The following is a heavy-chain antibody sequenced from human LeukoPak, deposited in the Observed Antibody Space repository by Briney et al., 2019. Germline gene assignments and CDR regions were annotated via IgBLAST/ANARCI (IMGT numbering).Heavy chain of an antibody. CDR3: ARMGGGKGNIVVVVAANDY. CDR2: ISAYNGNT. Sequence: GASVKISCKASGYTFTSYGISWVRQAPGQGLEWMGWISAYNGNTNYAQRLQGRVTMTTETSTSTAYMELRSLRSDDTAVYYCARMGGGKGNIVVVVAANDYWGQGTLVTVSS. CDR1: GYTFTSYG. J-gene: IGHJ4*02. D-gene: IGHD2-15*01. V-gene: IGHV1-18*01.